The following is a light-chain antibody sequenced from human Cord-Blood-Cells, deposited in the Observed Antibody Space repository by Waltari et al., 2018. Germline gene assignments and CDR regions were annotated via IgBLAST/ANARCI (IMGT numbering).Light chain of an antibody. CDR3: QQYYSTPFT. J-gene: IGKJ3*01. V-gene: IGKV4-1*01. Sequence: DIVMTKSPDSLAVSLGERATINCKSSQSVLYSSNNKNYLAWSQQKPGQPPKLLIYWASTRESGVPDRFSGSGSGTDFTLTISSLQAEDVAVYYCQQYYSTPFTFGPGTKVDIK. CDR2: WAS. CDR1: QSVLYSSNNKNY.